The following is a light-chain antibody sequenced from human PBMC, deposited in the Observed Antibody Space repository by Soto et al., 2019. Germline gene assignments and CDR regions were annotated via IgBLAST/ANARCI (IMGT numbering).Light chain of an antibody. CDR2: GAS. Sequence: ELVMTQSPDTLSVSPGERATLSCRASQFVSTNLAWYQQRPGQAPRLLIYGASTRAIGVPARFSGSGSGTEFTLTITSLQSEDFAVYYCQQYIDRPRTFGQGTKVDIK. J-gene: IGKJ1*01. CDR3: QQYIDRPRT. V-gene: IGKV3-15*01. CDR1: QFVSTN.